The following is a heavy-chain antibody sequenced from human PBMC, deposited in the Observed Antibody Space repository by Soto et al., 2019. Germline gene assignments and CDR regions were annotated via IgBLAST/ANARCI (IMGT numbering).Heavy chain of an antibody. D-gene: IGHD6-19*01. V-gene: IGHV3-30*03. CDR3: AIYSSGWYPLDY. Sequence: GGSLRLSCAASGFTFSSYGMHWVRQAPGKGLEWVAVISYDGSNKYYADSVKGRFTISRDNSKNTLYLQMNSLRAEDTAVYYCAIYSSGWYPLDYWGQGTQVTVSS. CDR1: GFTFSSYG. J-gene: IGHJ4*02. CDR2: ISYDGSNK.